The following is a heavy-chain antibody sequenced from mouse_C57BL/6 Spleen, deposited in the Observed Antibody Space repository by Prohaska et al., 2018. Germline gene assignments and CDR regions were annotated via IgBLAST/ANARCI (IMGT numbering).Heavy chain of an antibody. D-gene: IGHD2-10*01. CDR2: IQPNCGST. Sequence: QVQLQQPGAELVKPGASVKLSCKASGYTFTSYWMHWVKQRPGQGLEWIGMIQPNCGSTNYNEKSKSKATLTVDKSSSTAYMQLSSLTSEDSAVYYCASPPSYYGNWFAYWGQGTLVTVSA. CDR1: GYTFTSYW. CDR3: ASPPSYYGNWFAY. J-gene: IGHJ3*01. V-gene: IGHV1-64*01.